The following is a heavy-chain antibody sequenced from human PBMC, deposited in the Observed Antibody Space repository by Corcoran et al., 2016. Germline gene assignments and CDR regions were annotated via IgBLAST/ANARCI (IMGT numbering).Heavy chain of an antibody. CDR1: GFTFSSYS. J-gene: IGHJ4*02. CDR2: IRSSSSTI. CDR3: AAPGGPGDY. Sequence: EVQLVESGGGLVQPGGSLRLSFAASGFTFSSYSMNWVRQAPGKGLEWVSYIRSSSSTIYYADSVKGRFTISRDNAKNSLYLQMNSLRAEDTAVYYCAAPGGPGDYWGQGILVTVSS. D-gene: IGHD3-10*01. V-gene: IGHV3-48*04.